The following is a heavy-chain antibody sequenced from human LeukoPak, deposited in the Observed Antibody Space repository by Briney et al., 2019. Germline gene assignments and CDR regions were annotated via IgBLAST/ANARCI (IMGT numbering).Heavy chain of an antibody. CDR3: ARDSSLFRSEGAFDI. CDR1: GLTFSSYS. D-gene: IGHD3-3*01. Sequence: GGSLRLSCAASGLTFSSYSMNWVRQAPGKGLEWVSHITASGTAMFYADSVKGRFTISRDNAKNSLYLQMNSLRAEDTAVYYCARDSSLFRSEGAFDIWGQGTMVTVSS. V-gene: IGHV3-48*01. J-gene: IGHJ3*02. CDR2: ITASGTAM.